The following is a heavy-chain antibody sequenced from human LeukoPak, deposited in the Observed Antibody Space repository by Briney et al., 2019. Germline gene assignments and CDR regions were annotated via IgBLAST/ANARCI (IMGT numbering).Heavy chain of an antibody. Sequence: PSDTLSLTCTVSGGSISNHYWSWIRQPPGKGLEWIAYIHYSGHANYNPSLKSRVTISLDTSKNQFSLKLTSVTAADTALYYCARQQLPDGTYYFDYWGQGTLVTVSS. CDR2: IHYSGHA. CDR3: ARQQLPDGTYYFDY. V-gene: IGHV4-59*07. D-gene: IGHD6-13*01. CDR1: GGSISNHY. J-gene: IGHJ4*02.